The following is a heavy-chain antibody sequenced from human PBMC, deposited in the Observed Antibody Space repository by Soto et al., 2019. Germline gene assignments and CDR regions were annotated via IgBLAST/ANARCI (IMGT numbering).Heavy chain of an antibody. CDR3: ARDLGAIAAAGTPRASYYFDY. J-gene: IGHJ4*02. CDR2: IIPIFGTA. D-gene: IGHD6-13*01. CDR1: GYTLTELS. V-gene: IGHV1-69*13. Sequence: ASVKVSCKVSGYTLTELSMHWVRQAPGKGLEWMGGIIPIFGTANYAQKFQGRVTITADESTSTAYMELSSLRSEDTAVYYCARDLGAIAAAGTPRASYYFDYWGQGTLVTVSS.